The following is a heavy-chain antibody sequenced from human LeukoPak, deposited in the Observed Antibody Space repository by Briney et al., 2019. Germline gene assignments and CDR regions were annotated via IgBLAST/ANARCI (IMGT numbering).Heavy chain of an antibody. Sequence: PSETLSLTCAVYGGSFSGYYWSWIRQPPGKGLEWIGEINHSGSTNYNPSLKSRVTISVDTSKNQFSLKLSSVTAADTAVCYCARGRVYPRGTNWFDPWGQGTLVTVSS. CDR1: GGSFSGYY. CDR2: INHSGST. CDR3: ARGRVYPRGTNWFDP. J-gene: IGHJ5*02. V-gene: IGHV4-34*01. D-gene: IGHD3-10*01.